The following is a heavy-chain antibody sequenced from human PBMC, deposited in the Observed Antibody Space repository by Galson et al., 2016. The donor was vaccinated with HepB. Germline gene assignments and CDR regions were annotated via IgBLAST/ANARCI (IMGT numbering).Heavy chain of an antibody. D-gene: IGHD6-13*01. CDR2: ISYDGSNK. V-gene: IGHV3-30*09. J-gene: IGHJ6*02. CDR3: ARDSGSGSTWYGEGYYYYGMDV. CDR1: GFTFSRYA. Sequence: SLRLSCAASGFTFSRYAMHWVRQAPGKGLEWVAVISYDGSNKYFADSVKGRFAISRDKSKNTRNLQMNSLRLEDTAVYYWARDSGSGSTWYGEGYYYYGMDVWGQGTTVTVSS.